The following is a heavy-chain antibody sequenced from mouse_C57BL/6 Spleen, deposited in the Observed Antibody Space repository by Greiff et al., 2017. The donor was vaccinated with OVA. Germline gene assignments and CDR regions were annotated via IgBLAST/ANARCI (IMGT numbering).Heavy chain of an antibody. J-gene: IGHJ2*01. CDR1: GYTFTSYW. Sequence: QVQLKQPGAELVRPGSSVKLSCKASGYTFTSYWMDWVKQRPGQGLEWIGNIYPSDSETHYNQKFKDKATLTVDKSSSTAYMQLSSLTSEDSAVYYCARTVVALYYFDYWGQGTTLTVSS. V-gene: IGHV1-61*01. D-gene: IGHD1-1*01. CDR3: ARTVVALYYFDY. CDR2: IYPSDSET.